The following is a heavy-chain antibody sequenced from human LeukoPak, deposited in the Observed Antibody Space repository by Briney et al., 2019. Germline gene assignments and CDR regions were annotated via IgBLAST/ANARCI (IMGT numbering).Heavy chain of an antibody. D-gene: IGHD3-10*01. Sequence: SETLSLTCTVSGYSISSGYYWGWIRQPPGKGLEWIGSIYHSGSTYHNPSLKSRVTISVDTSKNQFSLKLSSVTAADTAVYYCARDNYYGSGSYHTWGQGTLVTVSS. CDR1: GYSISSGYY. V-gene: IGHV4-38-2*02. J-gene: IGHJ4*02. CDR3: ARDNYYGSGSYHT. CDR2: IYHSGST.